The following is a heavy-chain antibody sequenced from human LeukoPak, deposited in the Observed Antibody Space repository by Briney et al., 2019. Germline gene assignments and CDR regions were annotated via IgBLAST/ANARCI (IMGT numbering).Heavy chain of an antibody. J-gene: IGHJ4*02. V-gene: IGHV3-74*01. CDR1: GFTLNGYW. CDR2: INSDGSRT. D-gene: IGHD4-17*01. CDR3: AKGRNDYGDAALNY. Sequence: PGGSLRLSCAASGFTLNGYWMHWVRQAPGKGLVWVSRINSDGSRTNYADSVKGRFTISRDNSKNTLYLQMNSLRAEDTAGYYCAKGRNDYGDAALNYWGQGTLVTVSS.